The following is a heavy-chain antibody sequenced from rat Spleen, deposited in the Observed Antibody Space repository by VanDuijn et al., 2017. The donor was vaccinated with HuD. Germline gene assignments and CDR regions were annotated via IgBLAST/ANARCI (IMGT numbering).Heavy chain of an antibody. V-gene: IGHV3-3*01. CDR1: GFSLTSHHV. J-gene: IGHJ2*01. CDR3: ATIPYYYSSSGMYTTDYYFDY. D-gene: IGHD1-2*01. Sequence: VQLKESGPGLVQPSQTLSLTCTVSGFSLTSHHVSWVRQSPGNKLEWMGHLNSAGSTYYNPSLKSRISIARDTSKNQFFLQVNSVTTEDTATYYCATIPYYYSSSGMYTTDYYFDYWGQGVMVTVSS. CDR2: LNSAGST.